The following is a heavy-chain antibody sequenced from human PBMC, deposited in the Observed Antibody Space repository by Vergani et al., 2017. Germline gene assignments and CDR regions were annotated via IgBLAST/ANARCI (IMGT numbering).Heavy chain of an antibody. D-gene: IGHD5-12*01. V-gene: IGHV3-23*04. CDR1: GFTFSNYA. Sequence: VHLVESGGGVVQPGGSLRLSCAASGFTFSNYAIHWVRQAPGKGLEWVSGISGSGGSTYYAGSVKGRFTISRDSSKNTLYLQMNSLSAGDTAVYYCAKANPRNSGYDYLYYYHAMDVWGQGTTVTVSS. CDR3: AKANPRNSGYDYLYYYHAMDV. CDR2: ISGSGGST. J-gene: IGHJ6*02.